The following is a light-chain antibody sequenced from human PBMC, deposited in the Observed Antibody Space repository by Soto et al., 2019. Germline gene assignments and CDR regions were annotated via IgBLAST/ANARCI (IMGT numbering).Light chain of an antibody. CDR2: GAS. CDR3: EQTYSTPVT. CDR1: QKINNY. Sequence: DIQMAQSPSSLSASVGDRVTVPCRTSQKINNYLNWYQQKPGKAPKLLIYGASSVQSGVPLRFSGSGSGTEFTLTISSLQPEDFAIYYCEQTYSTPVTFGQGTRLEIK. J-gene: IGKJ5*01. V-gene: IGKV1-39*01.